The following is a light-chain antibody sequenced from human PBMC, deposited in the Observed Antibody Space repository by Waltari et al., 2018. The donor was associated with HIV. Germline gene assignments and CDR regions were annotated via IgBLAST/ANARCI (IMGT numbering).Light chain of an antibody. V-gene: IGLV2-14*01. CDR2: DVN. J-gene: IGLJ1*01. Sequence: QSALTQPASVSGSPGQSITISCVGVYDYVSWYQQHPGKAPKLMIFDVNYRPSRVSKPFSGSQSGNTASLTISGLQADDDADYYCSSYGSTVTSYVVGTGTRVNVL. CDR1: VGVYDY. CDR3: SSYGSTVTSYV.